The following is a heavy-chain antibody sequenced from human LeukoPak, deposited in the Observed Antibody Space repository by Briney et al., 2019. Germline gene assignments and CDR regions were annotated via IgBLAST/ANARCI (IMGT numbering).Heavy chain of an antibody. CDR2: ISYDGSNK. J-gene: IGHJ4*02. CDR3: AKVRNWGVRNDFDY. CDR1: GFTFSSYA. D-gene: IGHD7-27*01. V-gene: IGHV3-30-3*01. Sequence: GGSLRLSCAASGFTFSSYAMHWVRQAPGKGLEWVAVISYDGSNKYYADSVKGRFTISRDNSKNTLYLQMNSLRAEDTAVYYCAKVRNWGVRNDFDYWGQGTLVTVSS.